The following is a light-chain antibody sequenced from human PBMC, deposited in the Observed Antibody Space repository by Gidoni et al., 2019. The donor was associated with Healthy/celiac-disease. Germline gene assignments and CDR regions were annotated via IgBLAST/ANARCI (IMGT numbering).Light chain of an antibody. CDR1: QSISSY. Sequence: DIQMTQSPSSLSASVGDRVTITCRASQSISSYLNWYQQKPWKAPKLLIYAASILQSGVPSRFSGSGSGTDFTLTISSLQPEDFATYYCQQSYSTPLLTFGGGTKVEIK. V-gene: IGKV1-39*01. J-gene: IGKJ4*01. CDR2: AAS. CDR3: QQSYSTPLLT.